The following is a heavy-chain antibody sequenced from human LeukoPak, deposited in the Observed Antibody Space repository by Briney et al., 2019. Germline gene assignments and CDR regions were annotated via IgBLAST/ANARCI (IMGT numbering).Heavy chain of an antibody. V-gene: IGHV4-39*07. CDR3: ARDLSTIAAAVHFDY. J-gene: IGHJ4*02. Sequence: SETLSLTCTVSGGSISSSSYYWGWIRRPPGKGLEWIGSIYYSGSTYYNPSLKSRVTISVDTSKNQFSLKLSSVTAADTAVYYCARDLSTIAAAVHFDYWGQGTLVTVSS. D-gene: IGHD6-13*01. CDR2: IYYSGST. CDR1: GGSISSSSYY.